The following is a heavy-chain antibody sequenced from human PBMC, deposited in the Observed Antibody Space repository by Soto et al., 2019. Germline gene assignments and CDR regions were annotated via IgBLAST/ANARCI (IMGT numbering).Heavy chain of an antibody. CDR1: GFTFSSYA. CDR3: AKRTARLYYYYYMDV. D-gene: IGHD6-25*01. CDR2: ISGSGGST. V-gene: IGHV3-23*01. J-gene: IGHJ6*03. Sequence: GGSLRLSCAASGFTFSSYAMSWVRQAPGKGLEWVSAISGSGGSTYYADSVKGRFTISRDNSKNTLYLQMNSLRAEDTAVYYCAKRTARLYYYYYMDVWGKGTTVTVSS.